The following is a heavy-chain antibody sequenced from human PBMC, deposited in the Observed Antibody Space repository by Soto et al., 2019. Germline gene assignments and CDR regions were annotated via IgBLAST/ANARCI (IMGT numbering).Heavy chain of an antibody. Sequence: EVQLVESGGGLVQPGESLGLSCAASGFTFSSYWMTWVRQAPGKGLEWVANIKQDGSEKNYADSVEGRFTISRDNAKNSLYLQMNSLRAEDTAVYSCARGGGGFDPWGQGTLVTVSS. CDR1: GFTFSSYW. D-gene: IGHD2-15*01. CDR2: IKQDGSEK. V-gene: IGHV3-7*01. J-gene: IGHJ5*02. CDR3: ARGGGGFDP.